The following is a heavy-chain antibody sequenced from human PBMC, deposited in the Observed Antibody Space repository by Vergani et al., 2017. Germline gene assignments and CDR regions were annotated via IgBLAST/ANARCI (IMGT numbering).Heavy chain of an antibody. J-gene: IGHJ6*03. CDR1: GFSIDNGYY. CDR2: IYRTGRT. CDR3: ARHKEQLVPGNYYYYYYMDV. V-gene: IGHV4-38-2*01. D-gene: IGHD6-13*01. Sequence: QVQLQESGPGLVKPSETLSLTCAVSGFSIDNGYYWDWIRQPPGKGLEWIGSIYRTGRTHFNPSLKSRVTISVDTSNNHFSLRLNSLTAADTAVYYCARHKEQLVPGNYYYYYYMDVWCKGTTVTVSS.